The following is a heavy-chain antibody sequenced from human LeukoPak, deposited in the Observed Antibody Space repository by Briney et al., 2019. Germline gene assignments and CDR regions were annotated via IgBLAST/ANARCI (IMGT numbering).Heavy chain of an antibody. CDR3: ARGLIEGDAFDY. D-gene: IGHD2-21*02. Sequence: SETLSLTCTVSGGSISSSSYYWGWIRQPPGKGLEWIGSIYYSGSTYYNPSLKSRVTISVDTSKNQFSLKLSSVTAADSAVYYCARGLIEGDAFDYWGQGTLVTVSS. J-gene: IGHJ4*02. V-gene: IGHV4-39*07. CDR2: IYYSGST. CDR1: GGSISSSSYY.